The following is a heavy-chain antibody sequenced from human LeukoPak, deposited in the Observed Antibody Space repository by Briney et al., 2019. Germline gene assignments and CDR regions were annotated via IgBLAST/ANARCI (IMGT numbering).Heavy chain of an antibody. D-gene: IGHD2-2*01. CDR3: ARYCSSTSCAGY. Sequence: SETLSLTCTVSGYSISSGYYWGWIRQPPGKGLEWIGSIYHSGSTYYNPSLKSRVTISVDTSKNQFSLKLRSVTAADTAVYYCARYCSSTSCAGYWGQGTLVTVSS. J-gene: IGHJ4*02. V-gene: IGHV4-38-2*02. CDR2: IYHSGST. CDR1: GYSISSGYY.